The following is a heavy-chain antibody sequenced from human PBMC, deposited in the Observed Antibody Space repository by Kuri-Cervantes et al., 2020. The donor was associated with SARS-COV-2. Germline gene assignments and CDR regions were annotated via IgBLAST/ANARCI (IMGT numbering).Heavy chain of an antibody. J-gene: IGHJ4*02. CDR3: ATRGTEGGSGAFDY. V-gene: IGHV3-21*04. Sequence: GESLKISCAASGFTFSSYSMNWVRQAPGKGLEWVSSISSSSSYIYYADSVKGRFTISRDNAKNSLYLQMNSLRAEDTAVYYCATRGTEGGSGAFDYWGQGTLVTVSS. D-gene: IGHD6-25*01. CDR2: ISSSSSYI. CDR1: GFTFSSYS.